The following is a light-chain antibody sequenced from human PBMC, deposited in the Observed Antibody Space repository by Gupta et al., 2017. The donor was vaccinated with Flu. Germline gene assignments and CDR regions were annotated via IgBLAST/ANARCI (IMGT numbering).Light chain of an antibody. CDR1: QSVSSN. CDR2: GAS. CDR3: QQYNNWPPGT. J-gene: IGKJ2*01. Sequence: PATLSVSPGERATLSCRASQSVSSNLAWYQQKPGQAPRLLIYGASTRATGIPARFSGSGSGTEFTLTISSLQSEDFAVYYCQQYNNWPPGTFGQGTKLEIK. V-gene: IGKV3-15*01.